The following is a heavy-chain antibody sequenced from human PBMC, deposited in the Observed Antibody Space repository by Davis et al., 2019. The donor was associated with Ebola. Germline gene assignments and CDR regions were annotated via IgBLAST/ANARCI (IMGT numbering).Heavy chain of an antibody. CDR2: TYPGDSDS. CDR1: GYSFTSHW. Sequence: KVSCKASGYSFTSHWIAWVRQMPGKGLEWMGITYPGDSDSRYSPSFQGRVTISADKSIRTAYLLWSSLKASDTAIYYCALRDMATTFASWGQGTLVTVSS. CDR3: ALRDMATTFAS. J-gene: IGHJ4*02. V-gene: IGHV5-51*01. D-gene: IGHD5-24*01.